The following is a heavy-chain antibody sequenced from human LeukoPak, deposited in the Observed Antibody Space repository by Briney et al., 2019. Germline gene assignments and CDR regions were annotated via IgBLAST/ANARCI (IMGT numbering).Heavy chain of an antibody. J-gene: IGHJ4*02. CDR1: GFTFDDYA. CDR3: ANSVEWLAPFDY. CDR2: ISWNSGSI. D-gene: IGHD6-19*01. V-gene: IGHV3-9*01. Sequence: GGSLRLSCAASGFTFDDYAMHWVRQAPGKGLEWVSGISWNSGSIGYADSVKGRFTISRDNAKNSLYLQMNSLRAEDTALYYCANSVEWLAPFDYWGQGTLVTVSS.